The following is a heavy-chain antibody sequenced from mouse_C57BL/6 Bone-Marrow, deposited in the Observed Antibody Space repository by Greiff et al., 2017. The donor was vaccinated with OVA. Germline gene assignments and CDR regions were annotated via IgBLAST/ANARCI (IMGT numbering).Heavy chain of an antibody. CDR2: ISYDGSN. J-gene: IGHJ3*01. D-gene: IGHD1-1*02. V-gene: IGHV3-6*01. CDR3: ARDGGNYDRFAY. Sequence: DVKLVESGPGLVKPSQSLSLTCSVTGYSITSGYYWNWIRQFPGNKLEWMGYISYDGSNNYNPSLKNRISITRDTSKNQFFLKLNSVTTEDTATYYCARDGGNYDRFAYWGQGTLVTVSA. CDR1: GYSITSGYY.